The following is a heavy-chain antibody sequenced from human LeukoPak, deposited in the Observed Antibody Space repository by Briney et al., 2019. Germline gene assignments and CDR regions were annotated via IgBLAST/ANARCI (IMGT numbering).Heavy chain of an antibody. D-gene: IGHD6-13*01. CDR1: GFAFSDYY. V-gene: IGHV3-11*01. CDR2: ISSSGSTI. Sequence: GGSLRLSCAASGFAFSDYYMSWIRQAPGKGLEWVSYISSSGSTIYYADSVKGRFTISRDNAKNSLYLQMNSLRAEDTAVYYCARHSSSWYSWFDPWGQGTLVTVSS. J-gene: IGHJ5*02. CDR3: ARHSSSWYSWFDP.